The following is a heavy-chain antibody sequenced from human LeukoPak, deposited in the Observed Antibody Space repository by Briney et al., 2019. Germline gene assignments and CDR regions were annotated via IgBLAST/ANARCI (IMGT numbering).Heavy chain of an antibody. CDR1: GFTFSSYS. J-gene: IGHJ4*02. CDR2: ISSSSSYI. Sequence: GGSLRLSCAASGFTFSSYSMNWVRQAPGKGLEWVSSISSSSSYIYYADSVKGRFTISRDNAKNSLYLQMNSLRAEDTAVYYCARAGWCGGGSCYDYWGQGTLVTVSS. CDR3: ARAGWCGGGSCYDY. D-gene: IGHD2-15*01. V-gene: IGHV3-21*01.